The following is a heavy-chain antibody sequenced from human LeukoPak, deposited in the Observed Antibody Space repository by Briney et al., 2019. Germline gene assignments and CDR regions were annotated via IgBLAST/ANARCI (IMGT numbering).Heavy chain of an antibody. CDR3: ARDLAYCGGDCSIVGWYFDL. V-gene: IGHV1-2*02. CDR2: INPNSGGT. CDR1: GYTFTGYY. Sequence: ASVKVSCKASGYTFTGYYMHWVRQAPGQGLEWMGWINPNSGGTNYAQKFQGRVTMTRDTSISTAYMELSRLRSDDTAVYYCARDLAYCGGDCSIVGWYFDLWGRGTLVTVSS. J-gene: IGHJ2*01. D-gene: IGHD2-21*01.